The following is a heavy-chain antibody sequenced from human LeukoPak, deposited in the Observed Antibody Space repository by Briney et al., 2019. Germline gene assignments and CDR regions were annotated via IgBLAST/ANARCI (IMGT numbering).Heavy chain of an antibody. D-gene: IGHD2-2*03. Sequence: PGGSLRLSCAASGFTFSSYEMNWVRQAPGKGLEWVSYISSSGSTIYYADSVKGRFTISRDNAKNSLYLQMHSLRAEDTAVYYCARGGYCSSTSCYGSQYYYYGMDVWGKGTTVTVSS. CDR2: ISSSGSTI. J-gene: IGHJ6*04. V-gene: IGHV3-48*03. CDR3: ARGGYCSSTSCYGSQYYYYGMDV. CDR1: GFTFSSYE.